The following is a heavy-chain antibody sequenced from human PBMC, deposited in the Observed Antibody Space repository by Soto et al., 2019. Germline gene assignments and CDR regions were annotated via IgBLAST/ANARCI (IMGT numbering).Heavy chain of an antibody. CDR1: GFTFNDYA. CDR2: INWNSATI. D-gene: IGHD6-13*01. Sequence: EVRLVESGGALVQPGGSLRLSCAASGFTFNDYAMHWVRQAPGKGLEWVSGINWNSATIAYADSVKGRFTISRDNAKNSLNLQMNSLRAEDTALYYCVKDAVSSFFEGFHNWGQGTLVAVSS. CDR3: VKDAVSSFFEGFHN. V-gene: IGHV3-9*01. J-gene: IGHJ1*01.